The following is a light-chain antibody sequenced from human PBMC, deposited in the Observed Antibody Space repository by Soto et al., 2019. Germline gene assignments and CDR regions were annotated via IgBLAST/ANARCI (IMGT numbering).Light chain of an antibody. Sequence: DIQMTQSPSSLSASVGDRVTITCRASQIISSYLNWYQQKPGKAPKLLIYAASSLQSGVPSRFSGSGSGTAFTLTISSLQPEDFATYYCQQSYSTPPVTFGQGTKLEIK. V-gene: IGKV1-39*01. J-gene: IGKJ2*01. CDR3: QQSYSTPPVT. CDR2: AAS. CDR1: QIISSY.